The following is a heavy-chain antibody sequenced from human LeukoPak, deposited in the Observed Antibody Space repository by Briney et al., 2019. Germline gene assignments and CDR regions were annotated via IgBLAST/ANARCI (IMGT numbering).Heavy chain of an antibody. CDR2: INTNSGGT. CDR1: VYTFTGYY. Sequence: AVTVSCTPSVYTFTGYYMHWVRQAPGQGLEWMGWINTNSGGTNYAQKFQGRVTMTRDTSISTAYMERSRLRSDDTAVFYCARDGIMTTVTEPPTNWFDPWGQGTLVTVSS. J-gene: IGHJ5*02. CDR3: ARDGIMTTVTEPPTNWFDP. V-gene: IGHV1-2*02. D-gene: IGHD4-17*01.